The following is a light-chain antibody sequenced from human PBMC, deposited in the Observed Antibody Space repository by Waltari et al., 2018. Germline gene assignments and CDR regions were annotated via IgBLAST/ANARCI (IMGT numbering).Light chain of an antibody. V-gene: IGLV4-69*01. J-gene: IGLJ2*01. CDR2: VNGDGSH. Sequence: QLVVTQSPSASASLGASVKLTCSLSSGHSSYTIAWHQKQPEKGPRYVMKVNGDGSHDKGDGIPDRFSGSSSGAERYLTISSLQSEDEADYYCQAWDSVTHVVFGGGTKLTVL. CDR1: SGHSSYT. CDR3: QAWDSVTHVV.